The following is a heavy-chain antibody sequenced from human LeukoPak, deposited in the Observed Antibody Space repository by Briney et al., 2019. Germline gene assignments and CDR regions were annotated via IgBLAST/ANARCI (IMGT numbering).Heavy chain of an antibody. V-gene: IGHV4-4*07. D-gene: IGHD6-19*01. CDR2: IYSSGSF. CDR3: ARSGGSSSGSLGLWYSDI. Sequence: PSETLSLTCTVSGGSISSYFWTWIRQPAGRGLEWIGHIYSSGSFKYNPSLKSRVTMSIDTSRNQLSLKLNSVTAADTAVYYCARSGGSSSGSLGLWYSDIWGQGTMVTVSS. J-gene: IGHJ3*02. CDR1: GGSISSYF.